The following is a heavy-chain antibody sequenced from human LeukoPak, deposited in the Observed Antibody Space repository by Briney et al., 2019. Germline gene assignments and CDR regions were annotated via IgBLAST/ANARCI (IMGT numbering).Heavy chain of an antibody. J-gene: IGHJ4*02. V-gene: IGHV1-8*01. Sequence: ASVKVSCKTSGYRFTNFDINWVRQAPGQGLEWMGWMNPDNGNTGYAQKFQGRVSMSGDTSISTAFMVLSSLRSDDTAVYFCARGPREISSSDYWGQGTLVTVSS. CDR1: GYRFTNFD. CDR2: MNPDNGNT. D-gene: IGHD6-13*01. CDR3: ARGPREISSSDY.